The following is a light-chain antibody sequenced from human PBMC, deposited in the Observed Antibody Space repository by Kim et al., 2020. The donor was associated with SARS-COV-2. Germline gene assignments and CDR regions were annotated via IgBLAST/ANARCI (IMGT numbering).Light chain of an antibody. CDR2: KVS. CDR1: QSLVYSDGNTY. Sequence: DVVMTQSPLSLPVTLGQPASISCRSSQSLVYSDGNTYLNWFQQRPGQSPRRLIYKVSNRDSGVPDRFGGSGSGTDFTLKISRVEAEDVGVYYCMQETHSITLGQGTRLEIK. V-gene: IGKV2-30*01. J-gene: IGKJ5*01. CDR3: MQETHSIT.